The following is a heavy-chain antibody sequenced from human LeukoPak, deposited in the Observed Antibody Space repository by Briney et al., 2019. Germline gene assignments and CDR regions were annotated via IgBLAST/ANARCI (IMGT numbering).Heavy chain of an antibody. CDR3: ARDAPYGDSPLGDY. CDR1: GFTFSSYS. J-gene: IGHJ4*02. Sequence: GGSLRLSCAASGFTFSSYSMNWVRQAPGKGLEWVSSISSSSSYIYYADSVKGRFTISRDNAKNSLYLQMNSLRAEDTAVYYCARDAPYGDSPLGDYWGQGTLVTVSS. V-gene: IGHV3-21*01. CDR2: ISSSSSYI. D-gene: IGHD4-17*01.